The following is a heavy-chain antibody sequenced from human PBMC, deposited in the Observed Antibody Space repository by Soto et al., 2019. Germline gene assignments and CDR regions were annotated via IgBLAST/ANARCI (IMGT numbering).Heavy chain of an antibody. CDR1: VGSFSGYY. CDR2: INHSGST. CDR3: ARRYNSSGWYVDY. V-gene: IGHV4-34*01. D-gene: IGHD6-19*01. Sequence: GTLYLTCAVYVGSFSGYYWSWIRQPPGKGLEWIGEINHSGSTNYNPSLKSRVTISVDTSKNQFSLKLSSVTAADTAVYYCARRYNSSGWYVDYWGQGTLVTVSS. J-gene: IGHJ4*02.